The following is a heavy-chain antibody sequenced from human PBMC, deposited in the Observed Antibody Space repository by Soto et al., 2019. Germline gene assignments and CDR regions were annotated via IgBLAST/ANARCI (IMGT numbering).Heavy chain of an antibody. CDR2: ISYDGSNK. CDR3: ASALGFGELVGAFDI. V-gene: IGHV3-30-3*01. J-gene: IGHJ3*02. CDR1: GFTFSSYA. Sequence: QVQLVESGGGVVQPGRSLRLSCAASGFTFSSYAMHWVRQAPGKGLEWVAVISYDGSNKYYADSVKGRFTISRDNSKNTLYLQMNSLRAEDTAVYYCASALGFGELVGAFDIWGQGTMVTVSS. D-gene: IGHD3-10*01.